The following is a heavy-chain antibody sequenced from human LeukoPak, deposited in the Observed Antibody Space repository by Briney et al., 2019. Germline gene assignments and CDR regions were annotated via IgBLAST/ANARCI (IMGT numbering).Heavy chain of an antibody. D-gene: IGHD5-12*01. CDR1: GFTVTNNY. Sequence: GGSLRLSCAASGFTVTNNYMSWVRQAPGKGLEWVSIISGGGSIYYADSVKGRFTISRDNSKNTVFLRMNSLRAEDTAVYYCARDLFPGYSIGYHYGYWGQGTRVTVSS. CDR2: ISGGGSI. V-gene: IGHV3-66*01. J-gene: IGHJ4*02. CDR3: ARDLFPGYSIGYHYGY.